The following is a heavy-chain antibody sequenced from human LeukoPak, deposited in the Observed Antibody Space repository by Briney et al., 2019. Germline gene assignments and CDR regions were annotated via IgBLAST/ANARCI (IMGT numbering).Heavy chain of an antibody. J-gene: IGHJ6*02. D-gene: IGHD1-14*01. CDR1: GVTLSTYA. CDR2: ISSSGSGGNT. CDR3: AKVSGGGLYYDGMDV. Sequence: TGGSLRLSCAASGVTLSTYAMSWARQAPGRGLEWVSGISSSGSGGNTYYADSVKGRFTISRDSSKNTLFLHMNSLRAEDTAVYYCAKVSGGGLYYDGMDVWGQGTTVTVSS. V-gene: IGHV3-23*01.